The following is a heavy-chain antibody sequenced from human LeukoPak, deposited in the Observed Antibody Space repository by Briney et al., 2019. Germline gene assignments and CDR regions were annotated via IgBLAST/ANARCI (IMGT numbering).Heavy chain of an antibody. CDR1: GGSISSYY. D-gene: IGHD6-19*01. CDR2: IYTSEST. V-gene: IGHV4-4*07. Sequence: SETLSLTCTVSGGSISSYYWSWIRKPAGKGLEWIGRIYTSESTNYNPSLKSRVTMSVDTSKNQFSLKLSSVTAADTAVYYCAREYSSGWEYYFDYWGQGTLVTVSS. CDR3: AREYSSGWEYYFDY. J-gene: IGHJ4*02.